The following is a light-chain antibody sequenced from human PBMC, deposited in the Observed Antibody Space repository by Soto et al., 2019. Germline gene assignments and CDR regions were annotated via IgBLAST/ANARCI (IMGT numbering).Light chain of an antibody. CDR1: QSVLYRSNNXXX. CDR2: WAS. V-gene: IGKV4-1*01. Sequence: DIVMTQSPDSXAVSLGERATINCKSSQSVLYRSNNXXXLAWYQQKPGQPPHLLIYWASTRESGVPDRFSGGGSETNFTLTISSLQAEDVAXXYXXQYFSTPLTFGGGTKVEI. J-gene: IGKJ4*01. CDR3: XQYFSTPLT.